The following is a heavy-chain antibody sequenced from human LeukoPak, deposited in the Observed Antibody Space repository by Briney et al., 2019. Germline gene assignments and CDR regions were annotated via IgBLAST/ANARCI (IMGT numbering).Heavy chain of an antibody. D-gene: IGHD1-26*01. CDR3: ARGLVGATAAFDY. V-gene: IGHV3-64*01. CDR1: GFTFSSYA. J-gene: IGHJ4*02. CDR2: ISSNGGST. Sequence: GGPLRLSCAASGFTFSSYAMHWVRQAPGKGLEYVSAISSNGGSTYYANSVKGRFTISRDNSKNTLYLQMGSLRAEDMAVYYCARGLVGATAAFDYWGQGTLVTVSS.